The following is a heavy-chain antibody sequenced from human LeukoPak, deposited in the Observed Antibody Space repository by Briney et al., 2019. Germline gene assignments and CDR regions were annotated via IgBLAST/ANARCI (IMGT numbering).Heavy chain of an antibody. CDR1: GFSFSSYG. CDR2: ISYDGSNK. D-gene: IGHD5-12*01. V-gene: IGHV3-30*18. Sequence: PGGSLRVFCAAYGFSFSSYGMHWVGQDQGKGLEWVAVISYDGSNKYYADSVKGRFTISRDNSKNTLYLQMNSLRAEDTAVYYCAKTRSGYSGYDPLDYWGQGTLVTVSS. J-gene: IGHJ4*02. CDR3: AKTRSGYSGYDPLDY.